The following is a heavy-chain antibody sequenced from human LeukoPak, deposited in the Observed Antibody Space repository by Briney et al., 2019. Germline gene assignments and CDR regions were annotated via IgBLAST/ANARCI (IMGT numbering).Heavy chain of an antibody. Sequence: ASVKVSCKASGYTFINYGINWVRQAPGQGLEWMGWISPYNGNTDSPQNLQGRVTMTTDTSTSTAYMELRNLRSDDTAVYYCAREATYIAASGFDPWGQGTLVTVSS. V-gene: IGHV1-18*01. CDR1: GYTFINYG. CDR2: ISPYNGNT. CDR3: AREATYIAASGFDP. D-gene: IGHD6-13*01. J-gene: IGHJ5*02.